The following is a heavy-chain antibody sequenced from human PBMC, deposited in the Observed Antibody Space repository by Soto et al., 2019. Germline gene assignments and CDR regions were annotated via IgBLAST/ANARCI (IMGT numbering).Heavy chain of an antibody. Sequence: QITLKESGPTLVKPTQTLTLTCTFSGFSLRISGVGVGWIRQPPGKALEWLALIYWDDDKRYSPSLKSRLTITKDTPKNRVVLTMTNRDPVDTATYYCAHSPSVSDAFHIWGQGTMVTVSS. J-gene: IGHJ3*02. CDR1: GFSLRISGVG. V-gene: IGHV2-5*02. CDR2: IYWDDDK. CDR3: AHSPSVSDAFHI.